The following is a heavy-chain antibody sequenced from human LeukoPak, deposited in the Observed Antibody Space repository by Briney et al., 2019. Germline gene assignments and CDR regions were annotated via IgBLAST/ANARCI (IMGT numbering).Heavy chain of an antibody. CDR2: IYYSGST. Sequence: SETLSLTCTVSGGSISSYYWSWIRQPPGKGLEWIGYIYYSGSTNYNPSLKSRVTISVDTSKNQFSLKLSSVTAADTAVYYCAKLPVFLYTRSIYFDYWGQGTLVTVSS. CDR1: GGSISSYY. J-gene: IGHJ4*02. D-gene: IGHD2/OR15-2a*01. V-gene: IGHV4-59*08. CDR3: AKLPVFLYTRSIYFDY.